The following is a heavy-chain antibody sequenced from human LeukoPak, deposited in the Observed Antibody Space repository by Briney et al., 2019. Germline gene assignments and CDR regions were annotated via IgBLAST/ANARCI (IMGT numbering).Heavy chain of an antibody. Sequence: SVKVSCKTSGGTFSSYAISWVRQAPGQGLEWMGGIIPIFGTANHAQKFQGRVTITADESTSTAYMELSSLRSEDTAVYYCANYYYDSSGYFQYFDYWGQGTLVTVSS. D-gene: IGHD3-22*01. CDR1: GGTFSSYA. CDR2: IIPIFGTA. J-gene: IGHJ4*02. CDR3: ANYYYDSSGYFQYFDY. V-gene: IGHV1-69*01.